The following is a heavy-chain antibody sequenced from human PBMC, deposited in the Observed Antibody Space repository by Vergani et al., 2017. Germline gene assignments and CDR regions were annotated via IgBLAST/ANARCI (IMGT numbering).Heavy chain of an antibody. CDR2: INHSGST. CDR3: ARSRPYCTSGSCPAI. Sequence: QVQLHQWGAGLLKPSETLSLTCAVYGGSFSGYYWSWIRQPPGKGLEWIGEINHSGSTNYNPSLKSRVTISVDTSKNQFSLKLNSVTVADTAVYYCARSRPYCTSGSCPAIWGQGTLVTVSS. V-gene: IGHV4-34*01. CDR1: GGSFSGYY. D-gene: IGHD2-15*01. J-gene: IGHJ4*02.